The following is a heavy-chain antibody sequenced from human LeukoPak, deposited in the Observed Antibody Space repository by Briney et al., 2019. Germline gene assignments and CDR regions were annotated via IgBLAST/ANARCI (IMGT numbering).Heavy chain of an antibody. CDR1: GGSISSSSYY. D-gene: IGHD3-22*01. Sequence: SETLSLTCTVSGGSISSSSYYWGWIRQPPGKGLEWIGSIYYSGSTYYNPSLKSRVTISVDTSKNQSSLKLSSVTAADTAVYYCARPGASYYYDSSGYSYYFDYWGQGTLVTVSS. J-gene: IGHJ4*02. CDR2: IYYSGST. CDR3: ARPGASYYYDSSGYSYYFDY. V-gene: IGHV4-39*01.